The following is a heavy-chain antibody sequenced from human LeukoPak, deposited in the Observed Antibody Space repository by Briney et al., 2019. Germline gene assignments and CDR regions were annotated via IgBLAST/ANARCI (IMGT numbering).Heavy chain of an antibody. J-gene: IGHJ3*02. Sequence: GASVKVSCKASGYTFTSYAMHWVRQAPGQRREWMGWINASNGNTKYSQEFQGRVTMTTDTSTSTAYMELRSLRSDDTAVYYCARDATFHYYDSSGYYTLGGAFDIWGQGTMVTVSS. CDR1: GYTFTSYA. V-gene: IGHV1-3*01. D-gene: IGHD3-22*01. CDR3: ARDATFHYYDSSGYYTLGGAFDI. CDR2: INASNGNT.